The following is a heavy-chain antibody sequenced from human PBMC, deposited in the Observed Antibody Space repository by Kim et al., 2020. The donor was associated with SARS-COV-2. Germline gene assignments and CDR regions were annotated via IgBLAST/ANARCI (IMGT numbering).Heavy chain of an antibody. D-gene: IGHD3-10*01. J-gene: IGHJ4*02. CDR2: ISYSGST. V-gene: IGHV4-31*03. CDR3: ARGSKRITMGRGVITEGRYYFDY. CDR1: GGSISSGGYY. Sequence: SETLSLTCTVSGGSISSGGYYWSWIRQHPGKGLEWIGYISYSGSTYYNPSLKSRVTISVDTSKNQFSLKLSSVTAADTAVYYCARGSKRITMGRGVITEGRYYFDYWGQGTLVTVSS.